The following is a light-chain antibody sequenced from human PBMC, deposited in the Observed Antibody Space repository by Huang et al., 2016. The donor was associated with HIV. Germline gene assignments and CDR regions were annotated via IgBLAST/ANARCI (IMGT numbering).Light chain of an antibody. CDR2: AAS. CDR3: QQYYGTPYT. CDR1: RGISDS. V-gene: IGKV1-NL1*01. Sequence: DIQVTQSPSSLSASVGDRVTVTCRTSRGISDSLVWYQQKPGRAPKLLVYAASRLESGLPSRFSGSGAGADFTLTINNLQPEDFATYYCQQYYGTPYTFGQGTKVEIK. J-gene: IGKJ2*01.